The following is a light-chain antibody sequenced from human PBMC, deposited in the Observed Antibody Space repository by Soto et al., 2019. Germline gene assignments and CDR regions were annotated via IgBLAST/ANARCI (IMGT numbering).Light chain of an antibody. Sequence: QLVLTQSPSASASLGASVKLTCTLSSGHSSYAIAWHQQQPEKGPRYLMKLNSDGSHSKGDGIPDRFSGSSSGAERYLTIYSLQSEDEADYYCQTWVTGMEVFGGGTKLTVL. CDR2: LNSDGSH. CDR3: QTWVTGMEV. V-gene: IGLV4-69*01. CDR1: SGHSSYA. J-gene: IGLJ2*01.